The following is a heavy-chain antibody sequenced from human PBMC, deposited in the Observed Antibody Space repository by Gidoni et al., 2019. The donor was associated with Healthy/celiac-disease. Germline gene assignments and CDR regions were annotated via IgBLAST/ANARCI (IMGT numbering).Heavy chain of an antibody. Sequence: QVQLQQWGAGRLKPSETLSLTCAVYGGSFSGYYWSWIRQPPGKGLEWMEEINHSGSTNYNPSLKSRVTISVDTSKNQFSLKLSSLTAADTAVYYCARGLLVKDAFDIWGQGTMVTVSS. J-gene: IGHJ3*02. V-gene: IGHV4-34*01. CDR1: GGSFSGYY. CDR3: ARGLLVKDAFDI. D-gene: IGHD2-21*01. CDR2: INHSGST.